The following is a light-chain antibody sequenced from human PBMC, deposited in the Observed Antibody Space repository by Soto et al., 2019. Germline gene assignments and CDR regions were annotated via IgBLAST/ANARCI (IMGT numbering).Light chain of an antibody. CDR2: GAS. V-gene: IGKV3-15*01. Sequence: EIVMTQSPATLSVSPGERATLSCRASQSVSNNLAWYQQRPGQAPRLLIYGASTRATGIPASFSGSGSGTEFTLTISSLQSEDFAAYYCQQYNNWPLTFGGGTKVEIK. CDR3: QQYNNWPLT. CDR1: QSVSNN. J-gene: IGKJ4*01.